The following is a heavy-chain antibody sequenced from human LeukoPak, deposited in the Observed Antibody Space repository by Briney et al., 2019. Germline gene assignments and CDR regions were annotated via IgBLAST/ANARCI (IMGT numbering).Heavy chain of an antibody. J-gene: IGHJ5*02. V-gene: IGHV1-18*01. CDR1: GYTFTSYG. D-gene: IGHD3-22*01. CDR2: ISAYNGNT. Sequence: ASVKVSCKASGYTFTSYGISWVRQAPGQGLEWMGWISAYNGNTNYAQKLQGRVTMTTDTSTSTAYMELRSLRSDDTAVYYCARSPDYDSSGYYLIWFDPWGQGTLVTVSS. CDR3: ARSPDYDSSGYYLIWFDP.